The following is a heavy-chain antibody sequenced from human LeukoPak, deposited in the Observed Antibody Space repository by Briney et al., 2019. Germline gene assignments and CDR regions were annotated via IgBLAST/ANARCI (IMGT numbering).Heavy chain of an antibody. D-gene: IGHD3-22*01. V-gene: IGHV3-30*18. CDR1: GFTFSSYG. CDR3: AKTGFGYYYDSSGSFDY. CDR2: ISYDGSNK. Sequence: PGGSLRLSCAASGFTFSSYGMHWVRQAPGKGLEWVAVISYDGSNKYYADSVKGRFTISRDNSKNTLYLQMNSLRAEDTAVYYCAKTGFGYYYDSSGSFDYWGQGTLVTVSS. J-gene: IGHJ4*02.